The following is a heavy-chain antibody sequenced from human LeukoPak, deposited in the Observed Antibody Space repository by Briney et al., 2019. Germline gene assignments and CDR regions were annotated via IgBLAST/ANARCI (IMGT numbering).Heavy chain of an antibody. Sequence: GTLSLTCTVSSGSIFSSNWWSWVRQAPGKGLVWVSRINNDGSTTRYADSVKGRFTISRDNSKNTLYLQMESLRDEDTAVYYCARAGFGSGIYMDVWGKGTTVTIS. D-gene: IGHD3-10*01. J-gene: IGHJ6*03. CDR2: INNDGSTT. CDR3: ARAGFGSGIYMDV. V-gene: IGHV3-74*01. CDR1: SGSIFSSNW.